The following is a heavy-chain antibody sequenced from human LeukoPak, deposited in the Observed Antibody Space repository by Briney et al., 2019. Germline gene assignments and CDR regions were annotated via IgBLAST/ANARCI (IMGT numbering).Heavy chain of an antibody. D-gene: IGHD3-9*01. Sequence: PSETLSLTCAVYGGSFSGYYWSWLRQPPGKGLEWIGEINHSGSTNYNPSLKSRVTISVDTSKNQFSLKLSSVTAADTAVYYCASQLQFSRGYYDILTGRYYYYMDVWGKGTTVTVSS. CDR1: GGSFSGYY. V-gene: IGHV4-34*01. CDR2: INHSGST. CDR3: ASQLQFSRGYYDILTGRYYYYMDV. J-gene: IGHJ6*03.